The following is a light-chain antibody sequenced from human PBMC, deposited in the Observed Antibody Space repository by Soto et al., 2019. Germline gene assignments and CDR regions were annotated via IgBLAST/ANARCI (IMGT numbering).Light chain of an antibody. Sequence: EIVLTQSPGTLSLSPGERAPLSCRASQSVSSGYLAWYQQKPGQAPRLLIYGASSRATGIPDRFSGSGSGTDFTLTISRLEHEDLAVYDCQQYGSSPPITVGQGTRLEIK. J-gene: IGKJ5*01. CDR3: QQYGSSPPIT. V-gene: IGKV3-20*01. CDR1: QSVSSGY. CDR2: GAS.